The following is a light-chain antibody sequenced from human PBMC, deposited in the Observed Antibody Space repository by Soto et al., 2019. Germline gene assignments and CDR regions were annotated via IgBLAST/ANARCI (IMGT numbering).Light chain of an antibody. CDR2: GAS. CDR3: QQYNNWPRT. Sequence: ETVLTQSPGTLSLSPGERATLSCRASQSISSSLAWYQQKPGQAPRLLIHGASTRATSNPGRFSGSGSGAEFTLTINSLQSEDFVIYYCQQYNNWPRTFGRGTKVDIK. V-gene: IGKV3-15*01. CDR1: QSISSS. J-gene: IGKJ1*01.